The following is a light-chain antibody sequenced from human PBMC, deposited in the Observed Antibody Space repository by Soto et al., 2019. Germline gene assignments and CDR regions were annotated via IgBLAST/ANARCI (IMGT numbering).Light chain of an antibody. V-gene: IGLV4-69*01. CDR1: SGHSSYA. CDR2: VNSDGRH. Sequence: LTCTLSSGHSSYAIAWHHQQPEKGPRYLMKVNSDGRHTKGDGIPDRFSGSSSGAERYPTISSLQSEDEADYYCQTWGTGIRVFGGGTQLTVL. CDR3: QTWGTGIRV. J-gene: IGLJ3*02.